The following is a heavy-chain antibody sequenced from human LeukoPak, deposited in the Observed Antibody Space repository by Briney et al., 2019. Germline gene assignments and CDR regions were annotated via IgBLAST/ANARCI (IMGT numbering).Heavy chain of an antibody. V-gene: IGHV3-23*01. CDR1: GFTFSNFV. D-gene: IGHD6-13*01. Sequence: GGSLRLSCAASGFTFSNFVMSWVRQAPGKGLEWVSYIDGGGGSTNYADSVKGRFTISRDNSKNTLYLQMNSLRAEDTAIYYCAKENWYLYNNNWYKTWFDPWGQGTLVTVSS. CDR2: IDGGGGST. J-gene: IGHJ5*02. CDR3: AKENWYLYNNNWYKTWFDP.